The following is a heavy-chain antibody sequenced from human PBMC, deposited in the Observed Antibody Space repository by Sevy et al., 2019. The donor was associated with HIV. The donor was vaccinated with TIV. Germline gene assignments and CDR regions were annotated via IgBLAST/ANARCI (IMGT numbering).Heavy chain of an antibody. CDR2: ISYDGSNK. J-gene: IGHJ3*02. CDR1: GFTFSRYG. V-gene: IGHV3-30*18. CDR3: AKWSMGGARWLQLGAFDI. Sequence: GGSLRLSCAASGFTFSRYGMHRVRQAPGKGLEGVAVISYDGSNKYYGDSVKGRFTISRDNSKNTLYLQMNSLRAEDTAVYYCAKWSMGGARWLQLGAFDIWGQGTMVTVSS. D-gene: IGHD5-12*01.